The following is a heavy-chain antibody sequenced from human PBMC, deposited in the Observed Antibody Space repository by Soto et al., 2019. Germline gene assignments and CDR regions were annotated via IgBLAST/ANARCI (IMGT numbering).Heavy chain of an antibody. CDR1: GLTFSTYG. V-gene: IGHV3-23*01. J-gene: IGHJ6*02. Sequence: EVQLLESGGGLVQPEGSLRLSCAASGLTFSTYGMAWVRQAPGEGLEWVSAISGSGGETYYADSVRGRFAISRDNSKNTLFLRMNGLRAEDTAVYYCARSIYSSRTYGYGLDVWGQGTTVTVSS. D-gene: IGHD2-21*01. CDR2: ISGSGGET. CDR3: ARSIYSSRTYGYGLDV.